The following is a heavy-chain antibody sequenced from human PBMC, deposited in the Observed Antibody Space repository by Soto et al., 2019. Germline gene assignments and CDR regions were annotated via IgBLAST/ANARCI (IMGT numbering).Heavy chain of an antibody. CDR2: INHSGST. D-gene: IGHD2-8*02. J-gene: IGHJ4*02. V-gene: IGHV4-39*07. CDR3: ARDKITGLFDY. Sequence: SETLSLTCTVSGVSIISSSYYWGWIRQPPGKGLEWIGSINHSGSTNYNPSLKSRVTISVDTSKNQFSLKLTSVTAADTAVYYCARDKITGLFDYWGQGTLVTVSS. CDR1: GVSIISSSYY.